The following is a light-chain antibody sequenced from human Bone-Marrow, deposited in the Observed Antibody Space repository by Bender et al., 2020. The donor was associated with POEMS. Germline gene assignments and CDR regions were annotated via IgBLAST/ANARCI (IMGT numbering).Light chain of an antibody. Sequence: SYELTQPPSVSVSPGQTARITCPADALSNQYSFWYQQRPGQAPILLIYKDTQRPTGIPERFSGSRSGTTVMLIISGVQPEDEADYYCQTADSSGTFEVFGGGTKLTVL. V-gene: IGLV3-25*03. CDR3: QTADSSGTFEV. CDR1: ALSNQY. CDR2: KDT. J-gene: IGLJ3*02.